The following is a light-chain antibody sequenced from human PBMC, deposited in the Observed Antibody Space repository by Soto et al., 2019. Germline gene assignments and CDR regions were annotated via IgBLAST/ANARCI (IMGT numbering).Light chain of an antibody. Sequence: EIVLTPSPGTLSFAPGEIATLSCSASQSVSSSYLAWYQQKPGQAPRLLIYGASSRATGIPDRFSGSGSGTDFTLTISRLEPEDFAVYYCQKYGSSPPTCGQGTKGDIK. CDR2: GAS. CDR3: QKYGSSPPT. CDR1: QSVSSSY. J-gene: IGKJ1*01. V-gene: IGKV3-20*01.